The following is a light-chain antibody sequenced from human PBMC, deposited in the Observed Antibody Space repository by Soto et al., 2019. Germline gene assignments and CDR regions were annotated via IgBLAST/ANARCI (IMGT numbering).Light chain of an antibody. CDR2: DAS. CDR3: QQYHTYSIT. CDR1: QSISTW. V-gene: IGKV1-5*01. J-gene: IGKJ5*01. Sequence: DIQLTQSPSTLSASVGDRGTITCRASQSISTWLAWYQQKTGKAPKLLIYDASSLQSGVPSRFGGGGSGTEFTLTISGLQPDDFETYYCQQYHTYSITFGQGTRLEI.